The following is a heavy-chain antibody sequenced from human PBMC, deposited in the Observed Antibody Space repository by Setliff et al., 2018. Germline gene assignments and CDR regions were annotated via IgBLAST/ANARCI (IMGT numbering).Heavy chain of an antibody. CDR3: ARGKYDILTGECYFDF. CDR1: GYTFTGYY. J-gene: IGHJ4*02. V-gene: IGHV1-2*04. D-gene: IGHD3-9*01. Sequence: GASVKVSCKASGYTFTGYYIHWVRQAPGQGLEWMGCLNPNSGGTNSTRKFEGCVTMTRDTSISAAYMELSSLKSNDTAVYYCARGKYDILTGECYFDFWGQGTLVTVSS. CDR2: LNPNSGGT.